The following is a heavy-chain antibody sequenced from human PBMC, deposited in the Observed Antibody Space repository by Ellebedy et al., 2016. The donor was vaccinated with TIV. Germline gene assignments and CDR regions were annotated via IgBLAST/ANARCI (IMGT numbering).Heavy chain of an antibody. V-gene: IGHV1-69*13. Sequence: SVKVSCXASGGSFYNYAISWVRQVPGQGLEWMGVFIAILDTPIYAQRFQGRVTIIADESTNTVHMELSGLRSEDTAVYYCVRDQVVIVATAEPDYFYDGMDVWGQGTTVTVSS. J-gene: IGHJ6*02. CDR3: VRDQVVIVATAEPDYFYDGMDV. D-gene: IGHD2/OR15-2a*01. CDR1: GGSFYNYA. CDR2: FIAILDTP.